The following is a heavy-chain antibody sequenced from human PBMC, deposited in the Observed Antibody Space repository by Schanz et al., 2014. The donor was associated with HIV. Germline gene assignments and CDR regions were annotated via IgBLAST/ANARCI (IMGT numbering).Heavy chain of an antibody. Sequence: VQLLESGGGLVQPGRSLRLSCAASGFTFSNFAMHWVRQAPGKGLEWAAVIWYDGSNKYYADSVKGRFTISRDNSKKTLYLQMNSLRAEDTAVYYCARGEAITYYYHYYGMDVWGQGTTVTVSS. CDR3: ARGEAITYYYHYYGMDV. CDR2: IWYDGSNK. CDR1: GFTFSNFA. J-gene: IGHJ6*02. D-gene: IGHD1-20*01. V-gene: IGHV3-33*01.